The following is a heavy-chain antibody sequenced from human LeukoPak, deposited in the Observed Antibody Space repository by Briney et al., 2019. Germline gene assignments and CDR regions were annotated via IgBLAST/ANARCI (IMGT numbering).Heavy chain of an antibody. J-gene: IGHJ5*02. D-gene: IGHD3-3*01. CDR2: IKQDGSEK. V-gene: IGHV3-7*01. CDR1: GFTFSNYW. CDR3: AREGVFGVVIISSDEGWFDP. Sequence: GGSLRLSCAASGFTFSNYWMSWVRQAPGKGLEWVANIKQDGSEKYYVDSVKGRFTISRDNAKNSLYLQMNSLRAEDTAVYYCAREGVFGVVIISSDEGWFDPWGQGTLVTVSS.